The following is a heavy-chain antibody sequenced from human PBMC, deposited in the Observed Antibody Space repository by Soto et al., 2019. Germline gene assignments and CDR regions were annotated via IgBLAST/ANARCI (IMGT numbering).Heavy chain of an antibody. Sequence: ASETLSLTCTVSGGSISSGGYYWSWIRQHPGKGLEWIGYIYYSGSTYYNPSLKSRVTISVDTSKNQFSLKLSSVTAADTAVYYCARGPGYQYYYYYYGMDVWGQGTTVTVSS. CDR3: ARGPGYQYYYYYYGMDV. J-gene: IGHJ6*02. V-gene: IGHV4-31*03. CDR2: IYYSGST. CDR1: GGSISSGGYY. D-gene: IGHD5-18*01.